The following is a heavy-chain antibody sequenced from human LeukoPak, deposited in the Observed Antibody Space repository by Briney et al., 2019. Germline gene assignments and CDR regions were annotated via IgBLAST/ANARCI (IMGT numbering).Heavy chain of an antibody. CDR3: ARGEEMATSHFDY. Sequence: SETLSLTCSVSGASISNYYWNWIRQPPGKGLEWIGFIYFNGNTNCNPSLKSRVTMSVDTSKNQFSLKLSSVTAADTAVYYCARGEEMATSHFDYWGQGILVTVSS. V-gene: IGHV4-59*01. D-gene: IGHD5-24*01. CDR2: IYFNGNT. J-gene: IGHJ4*02. CDR1: GASISNYY.